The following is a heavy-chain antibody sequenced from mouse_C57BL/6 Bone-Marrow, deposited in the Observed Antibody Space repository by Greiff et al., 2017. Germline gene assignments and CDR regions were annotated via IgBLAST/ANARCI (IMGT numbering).Heavy chain of an antibody. J-gene: IGHJ1*03. Sequence: EVMLVESGGGLVQPGGSLKLSCAASGFTFSDYYMYWVRQTPEKRLEWVAYISNGGGSTYYPDTVKGRFTISRDNAKNTLYLQMSRLKSEDTAMYYCARPLFYYGSSYDWYFDVWGTGTTVTVSS. CDR1: GFTFSDYY. CDR2: ISNGGGST. D-gene: IGHD1-1*01. V-gene: IGHV5-12*01. CDR3: ARPLFYYGSSYDWYFDV.